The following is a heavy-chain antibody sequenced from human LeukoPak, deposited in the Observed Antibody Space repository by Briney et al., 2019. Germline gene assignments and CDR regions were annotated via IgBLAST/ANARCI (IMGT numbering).Heavy chain of an antibody. J-gene: IGHJ6*02. CDR3: ARGLQGLYYYGMDV. CDR2: IKQDGSEK. V-gene: IGHV3-7*01. D-gene: IGHD4-11*01. CDR1: GFTFSSYW. Sequence: GGSLRLSCAASGFTFSSYWMSWVRQAPGKGLEGVANIKQDGSEKYYVDSVKGRFTIFRDNAKNSLYLQMNSLRDEDTAVYYCARGLQGLYYYGMDVWGQGTTVTVSS.